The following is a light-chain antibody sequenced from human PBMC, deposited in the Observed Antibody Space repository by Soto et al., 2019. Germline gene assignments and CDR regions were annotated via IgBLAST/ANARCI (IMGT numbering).Light chain of an antibody. CDR2: ATN. J-gene: IGLJ2*01. Sequence: QPVLTQPPSASGTPGQTVTISCSGSSSNSGLNDVHRYRQLSGTAPQIHIYATNQQATGVRDRFSGSRSGTSASLSIHGLQSEDEADSHCAAWDVSLKGPVFGGGTKLTVL. CDR3: AAWDVSLKGPV. V-gene: IGLV1-44*01. CDR1: SSNSGLND.